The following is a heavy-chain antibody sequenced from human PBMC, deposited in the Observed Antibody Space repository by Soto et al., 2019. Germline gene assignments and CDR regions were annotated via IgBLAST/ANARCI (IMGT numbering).Heavy chain of an antibody. CDR1: GFTFSNYP. CDR2: SSGGGGGT. CDR3: AKRRGSTAGHFYMDV. V-gene: IGHV3-23*01. J-gene: IGHJ6*03. Sequence: GGSLRLSCAASGFTFSNYPMSWVRQAPGKGLEWVSSSSGGGGGTYYADSVKGRFTISRDNSKNMLYLQMNSLRDEDTAVYYCAKRRGSTAGHFYMDVWGEGTTVTVSS. D-gene: IGHD2-2*01.